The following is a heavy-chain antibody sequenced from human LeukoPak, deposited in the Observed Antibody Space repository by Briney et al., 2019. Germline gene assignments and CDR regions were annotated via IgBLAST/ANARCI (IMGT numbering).Heavy chain of an antibody. J-gene: IGHJ4*02. CDR1: GFTFISYW. CDR3: ARDAPGNTALNY. V-gene: IGHV3-74*01. CDR2: INGYGSST. D-gene: IGHD5-18*01. Sequence: GGSLRLSXAASGFTFISYWMHWVRQAPGKGLVWVSRINGYGSSTYFADSVKGRFTISRDNAKNTLYLQMNSLRAEDTAVYYCARDAPGNTALNYWGQRTLVTVSS.